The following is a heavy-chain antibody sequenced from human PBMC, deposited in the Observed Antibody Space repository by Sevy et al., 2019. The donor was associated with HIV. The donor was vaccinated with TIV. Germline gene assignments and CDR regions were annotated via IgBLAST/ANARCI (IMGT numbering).Heavy chain of an antibody. CDR2: INSDGSST. J-gene: IGHJ3*02. CDR1: GFTFSSYW. V-gene: IGHV3-74*01. CDR3: ARGRWLLYRYSAFDI. D-gene: IGHD3-3*01. Sequence: GGSLRLSCAASGFTFSSYWMHWVRQAPAKGLVWVSRINSDGSSTSYADSVKGRFTISRDNAKNTLYLQMNSLRAEDTAVYYCARGRWLLYRYSAFDIWGQGTMVTVSS.